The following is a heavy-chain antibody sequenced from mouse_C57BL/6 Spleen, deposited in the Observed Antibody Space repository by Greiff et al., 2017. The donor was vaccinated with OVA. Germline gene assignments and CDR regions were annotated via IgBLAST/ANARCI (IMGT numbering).Heavy chain of an antibody. CDR3: ASHYDGFAY. D-gene: IGHD2-12*01. Sequence: EVQLVESGGGLVKPGGSLKLSCAASGFTFSSYTMSWVRQTPEKRLEWVATISGGGGNTYYPDSVKGRFTISRANAKNTLYLQMSRLRAEDAALYYGASHYDGFAYWGQGTLVTVSA. V-gene: IGHV5-9*01. CDR2: ISGGGGNT. J-gene: IGHJ3*01. CDR1: GFTFSSYT.